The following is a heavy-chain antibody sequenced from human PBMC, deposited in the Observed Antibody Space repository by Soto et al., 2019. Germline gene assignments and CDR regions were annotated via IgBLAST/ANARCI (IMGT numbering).Heavy chain of an antibody. D-gene: IGHD3-10*01. J-gene: IGHJ6*02. CDR2: INHSGST. Sequence: SETLSLTCTVSGGSISSYYWSWIRQPPGKGLEWIGEINHSGSTNYNPSLKSRVTISVDTSKNQFSLKLSSVTAADTAVYYCARGGGYYYGSGSYYNRYYYYGMDVWGQGTTVTVSS. V-gene: IGHV4-34*01. CDR3: ARGGGYYYGSGSYYNRYYYYGMDV. CDR1: GGSISSYY.